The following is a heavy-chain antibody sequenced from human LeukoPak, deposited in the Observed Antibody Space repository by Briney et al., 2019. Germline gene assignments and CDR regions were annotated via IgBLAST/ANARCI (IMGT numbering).Heavy chain of an antibody. J-gene: IGHJ4*02. Sequence: SETLSLTCAVSGGSISSGGYSWSWIRQPPGKGLEWIGYIYHSGSTYYSPSLKSRVTISVDRSKNRFSLKLSSVTAADTAVYYCARVLGGYFDYWGQGTLVTVSS. V-gene: IGHV4-30-2*01. D-gene: IGHD3-16*01. CDR2: IYHSGST. CDR1: GGSISSGGYS. CDR3: ARVLGGYFDY.